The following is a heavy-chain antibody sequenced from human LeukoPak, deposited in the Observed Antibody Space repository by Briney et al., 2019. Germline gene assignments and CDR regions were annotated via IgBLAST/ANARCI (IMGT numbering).Heavy chain of an antibody. CDR2: IHTSGST. CDR3: ARVGSSRGYFQH. J-gene: IGHJ1*01. Sequence: PSETLSLTCTVSGGSIDNYYWTWSRQPAGKGLEWIGRIHTSGSTNYNPPLKSRVTISVDTSKNQFSLKLSSVTAADTAVYYCARVGSSRGYFQHWGQGTLVTVSS. D-gene: IGHD6-13*01. V-gene: IGHV4-4*07. CDR1: GGSIDNYY.